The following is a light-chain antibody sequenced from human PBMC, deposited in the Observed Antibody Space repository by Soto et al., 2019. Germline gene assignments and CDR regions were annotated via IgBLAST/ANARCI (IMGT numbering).Light chain of an antibody. CDR3: SSYTSTKLVI. V-gene: IGLV2-14*01. CDR1: SGDIGDYKY. CDR2: DVS. Sequence: QSALTQPASVSGSPGQSITISCTGSSGDIGDYKYVSWYKQHPGKAPKLMIYDVSNRPSGVSNRFSASKSGNTASLTISGRQAEDEADYYCSSYTSTKLVIFGGGTKVTVL. J-gene: IGLJ2*01.